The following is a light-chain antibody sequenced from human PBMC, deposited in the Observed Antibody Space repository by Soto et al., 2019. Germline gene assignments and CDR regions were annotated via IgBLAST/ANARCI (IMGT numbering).Light chain of an antibody. Sequence: EIVLTQSPATLSLSPGESATLSCRASQSVRSSYLAWYQQTPGQTPRLLIYAASSRATGIPDRFSGSGSGTDFSLTISRLEAEDFAVYYCQQYGSSTYTVGQGTKVDIK. J-gene: IGKJ2*01. CDR3: QQYGSSTYT. CDR1: QSVRSSY. V-gene: IGKV3-20*01. CDR2: AAS.